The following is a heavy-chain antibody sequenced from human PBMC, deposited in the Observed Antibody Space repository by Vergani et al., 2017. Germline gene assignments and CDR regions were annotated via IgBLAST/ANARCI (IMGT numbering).Heavy chain of an antibody. Sequence: HLLESGGGLVQPGGSLRLSCAASGFPFSSYALTWVRQAPGKGLEWVSTISRSGFNTYYADSVKGRFTVSRDNSKNTLFLQMNSLRAGDTAVYYCASTYYDILTGLAYYYYGMDVWGQGTTVTVSS. CDR1: GFPFSSYA. CDR2: ISRSGFNT. CDR3: ASTYYDILTGLAYYYYGMDV. D-gene: IGHD3-9*01. V-gene: IGHV3-23*01. J-gene: IGHJ6*02.